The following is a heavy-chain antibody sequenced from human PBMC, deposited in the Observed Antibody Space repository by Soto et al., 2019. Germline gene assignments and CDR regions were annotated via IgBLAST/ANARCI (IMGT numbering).Heavy chain of an antibody. J-gene: IGHJ6*04. Sequence: SETLSLTCTVSGGSISSYYWSWIRQPPGKGLEWIGYIHYSGSTNYNPSLKSRVTISVDTSKNQFSLKLSSVTAADTAVYYCARAGSHYDFWSGYYTVLSMDVWGKGTTVTVSS. CDR3: ARAGSHYDFWSGYYTVLSMDV. CDR2: IHYSGST. CDR1: GGSISSYY. D-gene: IGHD3-3*01. V-gene: IGHV4-59*01.